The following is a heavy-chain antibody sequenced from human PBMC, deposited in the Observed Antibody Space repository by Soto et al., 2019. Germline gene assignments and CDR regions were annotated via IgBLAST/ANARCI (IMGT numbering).Heavy chain of an antibody. V-gene: IGHV3-23*01. CDR1: GFTFSSYA. J-gene: IGHJ6*02. CDR3: AKDGASGSYPPYYYYGMDV. D-gene: IGHD1-26*01. CDR2: ISGSGGNA. Sequence: EVQLLESGGGLVQPGGSLRLSCAASGFTFSSYAMSWVRQAPGKGLEWVSTISGSGGNAYYADSVKDRFTISRDNSKNTLRLQMNSLRADDTAVYYCAKDGASGSYPPYYYYGMDVWGQGTTVTVSS.